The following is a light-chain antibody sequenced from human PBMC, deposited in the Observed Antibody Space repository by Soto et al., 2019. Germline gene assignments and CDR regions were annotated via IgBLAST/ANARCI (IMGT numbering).Light chain of an antibody. V-gene: IGLV1-40*01. CDR2: TNG. CDR1: SSNIGAGYD. Sequence: QSVLTQPPSVSGAPGQRVTTSCTGTSSNIGAGYDVNWYQHLPGAAPKLLIYTNGNRPSGVPDRFSGSKSGTSASLAITGLQAEDEADYYCQSYDSGLSGSVFGGGTKLTVL. CDR3: QSYDSGLSGSV. J-gene: IGLJ3*02.